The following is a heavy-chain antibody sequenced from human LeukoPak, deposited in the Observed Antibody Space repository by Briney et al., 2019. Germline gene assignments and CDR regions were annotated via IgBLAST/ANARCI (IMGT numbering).Heavy chain of an antibody. D-gene: IGHD5-18*01. CDR1: GYRFTSYF. Sequence: GASVKVSCKSSGYRFTSYFMHWVRQAPGQGLEWMGIINPSGGSTSSAQKFQGRVTMTRDTSTSTVYMELSSLRSEDTAVYYCARDSFPRGYSYGYSQLEPHFLDYWGQGTLVTVSS. CDR2: INPSGGST. V-gene: IGHV1-46*01. CDR3: ARDSFPRGYSYGYSQLEPHFLDY. J-gene: IGHJ4*02.